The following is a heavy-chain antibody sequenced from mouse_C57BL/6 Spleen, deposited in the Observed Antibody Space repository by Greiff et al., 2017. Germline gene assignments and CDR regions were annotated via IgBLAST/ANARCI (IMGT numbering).Heavy chain of an antibody. J-gene: IGHJ4*01. CDR3: ASYPLRLNYAMDY. Sequence: VQLQQPGAELVKPGASVKMSCKASGYTFTSYWITWVKQRPGQGLEWIGDIYPGSGSTNYNEKFKSKATLTVDTSSSTAYMQLSSLTSEDSAVYYCASYPLRLNYAMDYWGQGTSVTVSS. CDR2: IYPGSGST. CDR1: GYTFTSYW. V-gene: IGHV1-55*01.